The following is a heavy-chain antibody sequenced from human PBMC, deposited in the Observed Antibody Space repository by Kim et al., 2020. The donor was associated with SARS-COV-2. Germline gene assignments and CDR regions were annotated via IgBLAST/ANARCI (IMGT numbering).Heavy chain of an antibody. Sequence: YCAESVQGRFTITRDNSKNTLYLQMNSLRAEDTAVYYLARDAMYSSSLDYWGQGTLVTVSS. J-gene: IGHJ4*02. V-gene: IGHV3-33*01. D-gene: IGHD6-13*01. CDR3: ARDAMYSSSLDY.